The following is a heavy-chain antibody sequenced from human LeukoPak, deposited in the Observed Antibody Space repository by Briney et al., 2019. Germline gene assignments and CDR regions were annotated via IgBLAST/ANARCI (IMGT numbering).Heavy chain of an antibody. CDR3: ARDRGGSSAFDY. CDR1: GGSISSSSYY. J-gene: IGHJ4*02. CDR2: IYYSGST. D-gene: IGHD1-26*01. V-gene: IGHV4-39*07. Sequence: SETLSLTCTVSGGSISSSSYYWGWIRQPPGKGLEWIGSIYYSGSTYYNPSLKSRVTISVDTSKNQFSLKLSSVTAADTAVYYCARDRGGSSAFDYWGQGTLVTVSS.